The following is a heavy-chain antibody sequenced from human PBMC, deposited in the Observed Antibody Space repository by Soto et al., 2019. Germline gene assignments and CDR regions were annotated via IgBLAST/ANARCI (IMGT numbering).Heavy chain of an antibody. J-gene: IGHJ6*02. CDR3: AREDEARGSYFLSEYYYYGMDV. CDR1: GGTFSSYA. Sequence: SVKVSCKASGGTFSSYAISWVRQAPGQGLEWMGGIIPILGTANYAQKFQGRVTITADESTSTAYMELSSLRSEDTAVYYCAREDEARGSYFLSEYYYYGMDVWGQGTTVTVSS. CDR2: IIPILGTA. D-gene: IGHD1-26*01. V-gene: IGHV1-69*13.